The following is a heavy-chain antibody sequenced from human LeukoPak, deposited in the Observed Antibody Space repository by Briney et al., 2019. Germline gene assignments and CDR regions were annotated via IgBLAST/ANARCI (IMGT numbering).Heavy chain of an antibody. D-gene: IGHD6-19*01. J-gene: IGHJ4*02. CDR2: ISGHNGHT. CDR3: ARGPGIAVAGVFDY. CDR1: GYTFTNYG. Sequence: ASVKVSCKASGYTFTNYGINWVGQAPGQGLEWMGWISGHNGHTNYVQKMQGRVTMTTDTSTNTAYMELRNLTSDDTAVYYCARGPGIAVAGVFDYWGQGSLVTVSS. V-gene: IGHV1-18*04.